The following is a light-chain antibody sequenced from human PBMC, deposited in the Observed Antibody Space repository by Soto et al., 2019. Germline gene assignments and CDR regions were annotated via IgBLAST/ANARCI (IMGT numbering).Light chain of an antibody. J-gene: IGKJ4*01. V-gene: IGKV1-12*01. CDR2: AAS. Sequence: DIQMTQSPSSVSASVGDRVTITCRASQGISKWLAWYQQKPGKAPKLLIYAASTLQSDVPSRFSGSGSGTEFTLTISSLQPEDFATYYCQQANSFPALTFGGGTKVEMK. CDR1: QGISKW. CDR3: QQANSFPALT.